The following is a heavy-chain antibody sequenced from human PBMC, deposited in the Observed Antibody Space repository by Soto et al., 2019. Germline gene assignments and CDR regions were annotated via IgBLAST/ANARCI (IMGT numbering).Heavy chain of an antibody. CDR1: GFTFSSYA. CDR2: ISGSGGST. D-gene: IGHD1-26*01. V-gene: IGHV3-23*01. Sequence: GGSLILSCAASGFTFSSYAMSWVRQAPGKGLEWVSAISGSGGSTYYADSVKGRFTISRDNSKNTLYLQMNSLRAEDTAVYYCAKAVALDDVYRSSEDDAFEIWGQGTMVTVSS. CDR3: AKAVALDDVYRSSEDDAFEI. J-gene: IGHJ3*02.